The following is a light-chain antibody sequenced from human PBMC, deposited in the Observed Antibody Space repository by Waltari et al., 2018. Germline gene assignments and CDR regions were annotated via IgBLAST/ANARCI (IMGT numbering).Light chain of an antibody. CDR2: GAS. CDR3: XXXXNXPPTX. CDR1: QSINNN. J-gene: IGKJ2*01. V-gene: IGKV3-15*01. Sequence: EIVMTQSPATLSVSQGERATLSCRASQSINNNLAWYRQKPGQAPRLVIYGASFRATGIPARISGSGSGTEFTLTISXLQXEDFAXYXXXXXXNXPPTXFGXGXKXXIK.